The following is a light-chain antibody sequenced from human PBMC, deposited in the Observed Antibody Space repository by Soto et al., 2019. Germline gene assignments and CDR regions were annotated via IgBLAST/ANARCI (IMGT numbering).Light chain of an antibody. J-gene: IGLJ1*01. V-gene: IGLV2-23*01. CDR1: SSDVGSYNF. CDR2: EGS. Sequence: QSALTQPGTVSGSAGQAIAISCTGTSSDVGSYNFVSWFQQHPGKAPKLMIYEGSERPSGVSNRFSGSKSGNTASLTISGLQAEDEADYYCCSYAGSSTYVFGTGTKVTVL. CDR3: CSYAGSSTYV.